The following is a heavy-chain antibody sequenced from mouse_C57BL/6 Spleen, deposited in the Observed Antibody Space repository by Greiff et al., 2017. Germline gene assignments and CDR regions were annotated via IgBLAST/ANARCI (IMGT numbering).Heavy chain of an antibody. CDR2: IWSDGST. D-gene: IGHD2-4*01. CDR1: GFSLTSYG. Sequence: QVQLQQSGPGLVAPSQSLSITCTVSGFSLTSYGVHWVRQPPGKGLEWLVVIWSDGSTTYNSALKYRLSISKDNSKSQVILKLNSLQTDDTAMYYCARGGLRQNFDYWGQGTTLTVSS. J-gene: IGHJ2*01. CDR3: ARGGLRQNFDY. V-gene: IGHV2-6*03.